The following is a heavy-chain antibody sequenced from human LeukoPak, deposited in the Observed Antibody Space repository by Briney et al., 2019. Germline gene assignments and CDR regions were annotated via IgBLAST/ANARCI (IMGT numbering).Heavy chain of an antibody. Sequence: GGSLRLSCAASGFTFSSYGMHWVRQAPGKGLEWVAVISYDGSNKYYADSVKGRFTISRDNSKNTLYLQMNSLRAEDTAVYYCVKSYGDDDAFDIWGQGTMVTVSS. CDR2: ISYDGSNK. V-gene: IGHV3-30*18. D-gene: IGHD4-17*01. CDR1: GFTFSSYG. CDR3: VKSYGDDDAFDI. J-gene: IGHJ3*02.